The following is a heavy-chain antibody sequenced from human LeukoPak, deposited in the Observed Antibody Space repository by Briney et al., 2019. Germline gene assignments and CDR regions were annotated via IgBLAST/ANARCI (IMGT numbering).Heavy chain of an antibody. Sequence: RSGRSLRLSCAASGFTFSSYAMHWVRQAPGKGLEWVTIISYDGSNKYYADSVKGRFTISRDNAKNSLYLQMNSLRAEDTALYYCAKDLWRKYSSVRDWGQGTLVTVSS. J-gene: IGHJ4*02. CDR3: AKDLWRKYSSVRD. CDR2: ISYDGSNK. CDR1: GFTFSSYA. D-gene: IGHD6-19*01. V-gene: IGHV3-30*04.